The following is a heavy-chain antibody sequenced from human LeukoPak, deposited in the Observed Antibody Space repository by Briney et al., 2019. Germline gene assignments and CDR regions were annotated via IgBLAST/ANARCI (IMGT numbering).Heavy chain of an antibody. D-gene: IGHD2-2*01. CDR3: ARVAAVGVVVDP. J-gene: IGHJ5*02. CDR1: GGSISPYY. CDR2: IYYSGTT. V-gene: IGHV4-59*01. Sequence: SETLSLTCTVSGGSISPYYWSWIRQPPGKGLEWIGYIYYSGTTNYNPSLKSRVTMSVDTSKNQFSLKLSSVTAADTAVYYCARVAAVGVVVDPWGQGTLVTVSS.